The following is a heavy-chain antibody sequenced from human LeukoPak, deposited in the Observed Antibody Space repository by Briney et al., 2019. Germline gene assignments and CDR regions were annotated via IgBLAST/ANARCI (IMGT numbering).Heavy chain of an antibody. D-gene: IGHD4-17*01. CDR2: IYYSGST. J-gene: IGHJ3*02. V-gene: IGHV4-59*01. CDR1: GGSISSYY. Sequence: SETLSLTCTVSGGSISSYYWSWIRQPPGKGLEWIGYIYYSGSTNYNPSLKSRVTISVDTCKNQFSLKLSSVTAADTAVYYCARAIAVTTISGAVVDAFDIWGQGTMVTVSS. CDR3: ARAIAVTTISGAVVDAFDI.